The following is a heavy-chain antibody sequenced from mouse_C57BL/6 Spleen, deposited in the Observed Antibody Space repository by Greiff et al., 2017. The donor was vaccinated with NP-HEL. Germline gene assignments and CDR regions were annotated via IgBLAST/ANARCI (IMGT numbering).Heavy chain of an antibody. CDR3: ARPHLPHYFDY. J-gene: IGHJ2*01. V-gene: IGHV5-6*02. Sequence: EVMLVESGGDLVKPGGSLKLSCAASGFTFSSYGMSWVRQTPDKRLEWVATISSGGSYTYYPDSVKGRFTISRDNAKNTLYLQMSSLKSEDTAMYYCARPHLPHYFDYWGQGTTLTVSS. D-gene: IGHD2-1*01. CDR1: GFTFSSYG. CDR2: ISSGGSYT.